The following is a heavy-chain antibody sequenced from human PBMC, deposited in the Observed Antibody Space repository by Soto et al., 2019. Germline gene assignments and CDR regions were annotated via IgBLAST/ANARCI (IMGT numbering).Heavy chain of an antibody. D-gene: IGHD2-21*01. CDR1: GGSISGGGYY. J-gene: IGHJ4*02. CDR3: ARHMNINGHEAFDY. Sequence: SETLSLTCTVSGGSISGGGYYWSWTRPHPGKGLEWVAYIFHSGNSYYNPSLKSRLTISVDTSKNQFSLNLNSVTAADTAVYYCARHMNINGHEAFDYSGQGTLVTVSS. V-gene: IGHV4-31*03. CDR2: IFHSGNS.